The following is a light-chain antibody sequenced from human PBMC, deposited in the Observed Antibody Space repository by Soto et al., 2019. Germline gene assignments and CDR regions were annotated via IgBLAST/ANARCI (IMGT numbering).Light chain of an antibody. CDR2: DAS. CDR3: QQRSNWPA. J-gene: IGKJ3*01. CDR1: QSVSSN. Sequence: EIVLTQSPATLSLSPGERATLSCRASQSVSSNLAWYQQRPGQAPRLLIYDASNRATGVPARFSGSGSGTDFTLTISSLEPEDFAVYYYQQRSNWPAFGPGTKVDIK. V-gene: IGKV3-11*01.